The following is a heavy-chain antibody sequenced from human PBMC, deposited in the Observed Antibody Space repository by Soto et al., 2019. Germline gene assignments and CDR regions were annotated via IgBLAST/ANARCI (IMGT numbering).Heavy chain of an antibody. CDR1: GYAFTTYG. CDR2: ISAHNGNT. J-gene: IGHJ4*02. D-gene: IGHD1-1*01. V-gene: IGHV1-18*01. CDR3: ARGRYGDS. Sequence: QVHLVQSGAEVKKPGASVKVSCKGSGYAFTTYGITWVRQAPGQGLEWMGWISAHNGNTNYAQKLQGSVTVTRDTSRSTAYGELRSLCSDDTAVYYCARGRYGDSWGQGALVTVSS.